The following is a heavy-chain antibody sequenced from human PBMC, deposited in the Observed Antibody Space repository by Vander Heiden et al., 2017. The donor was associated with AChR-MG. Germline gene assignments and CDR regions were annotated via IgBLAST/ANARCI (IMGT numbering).Heavy chain of an antibody. CDR1: GFPVSSNY. Sequence: EVQLVESGGGLVQPGGSLRLSCAASGFPVSSNYMSWVRQAPGKGLEWVSVIYSGGSTYYADSVKGRFTISRDNSKNTLYLQMNSLRAEDTAVYYCARVRAVGATTYYYGMDVWGQGTTVTVSS. CDR2: IYSGGST. CDR3: ARVRAVGATTYYYGMDV. V-gene: IGHV3-66*02. D-gene: IGHD1-26*01. J-gene: IGHJ6*02.